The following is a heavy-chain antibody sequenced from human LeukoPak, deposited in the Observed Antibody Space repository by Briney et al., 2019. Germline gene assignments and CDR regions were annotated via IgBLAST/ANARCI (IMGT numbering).Heavy chain of an antibody. V-gene: IGHV3-74*01. Sequence: GGSLSLSCAASGFTFSNYWLHWVRPAPGKGLVWVYRINSEESPTTYADSVRGRFSIPRDNAKNSLYLQMNSRRAECTSVYYCARGYSWHRVVYWGQGSLVTVSS. CDR1: GFTFSNYW. CDR2: INSEESPT. CDR3: ARGYSWHRVVY. D-gene: IGHD5-18*01. J-gene: IGHJ4*02.